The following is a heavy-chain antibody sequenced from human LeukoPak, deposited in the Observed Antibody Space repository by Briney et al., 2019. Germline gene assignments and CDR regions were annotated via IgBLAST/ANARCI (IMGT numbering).Heavy chain of an antibody. J-gene: IGHJ4*02. D-gene: IGHD3-10*01. V-gene: IGHV4-34*01. CDR3: ASYGSGSYQRLFDY. CDR2: INHSGST. CDR1: GGSFSGYY. Sequence: EPSETLSLTCAVYGGSFSGYYWSWIRQPPGKGLEWIGKINHSGSTNYNPSLKSRVTISVDTSKSQFSLKLSSVTAADTAVYYCASYGSGSYQRLFDYWGQGTLVTVSS.